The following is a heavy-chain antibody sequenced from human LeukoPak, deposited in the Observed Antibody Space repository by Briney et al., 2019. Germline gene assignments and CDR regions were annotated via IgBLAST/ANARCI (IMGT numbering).Heavy chain of an antibody. CDR3: ARIPSLGRYYFDY. CDR2: IYTSGST. D-gene: IGHD3-16*01. CDR1: GGSISSGSYH. V-gene: IGHV4-61*02. J-gene: IGHJ4*02. Sequence: SETLSLICTVSGGSISSGSYHWSWIRQPAGKGLEWIGRIYTSGSTNYNPSLKSRVTISVDTSKNQFSLKLSSVTAADTAVYYCARIPSLGRYYFDYWGQGTLVTVSS.